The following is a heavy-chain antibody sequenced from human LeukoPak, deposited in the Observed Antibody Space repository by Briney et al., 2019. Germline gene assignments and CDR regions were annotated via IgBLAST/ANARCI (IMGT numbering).Heavy chain of an antibody. CDR3: VKGPAPEEYYFDY. Sequence: GGSLRLSCAASGFTFSSYAMHWVRQAPGKGLEYVSAISSNGGSTYYADSVKGRFTISRDNSKNTLYLQMSSLRAEDTAVYYCVKGPAPEEYYFDYWGQGTLVTVSS. CDR1: GFTFSSYA. CDR2: ISSNGGST. J-gene: IGHJ4*02. V-gene: IGHV3-64D*06.